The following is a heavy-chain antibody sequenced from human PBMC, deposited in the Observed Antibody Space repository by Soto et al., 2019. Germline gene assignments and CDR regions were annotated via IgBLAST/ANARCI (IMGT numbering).Heavy chain of an antibody. Sequence: PGGSLRLSCAGSGFTFSSYAMSWVRQAPGKGLEWVSGISTGGDRTYYADSVKGRFTISRDDSKNTLFLQMNSLRADDTAVYYCAKAMPYYDTSGYFDYWGQGTLVTSPQ. D-gene: IGHD3-22*01. CDR1: GFTFSSYA. J-gene: IGHJ4*02. CDR3: AKAMPYYDTSGYFDY. V-gene: IGHV3-23*01. CDR2: ISTGGDRT.